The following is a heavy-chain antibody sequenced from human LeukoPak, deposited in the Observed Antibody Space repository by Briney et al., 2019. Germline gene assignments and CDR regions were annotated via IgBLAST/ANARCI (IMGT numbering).Heavy chain of an antibody. V-gene: IGHV3-7*03. CDR1: GLTFSSSW. J-gene: IGHJ6*02. Sequence: GGSLRLSCAVSGLTFSSSWMDWVRQAPGKGLEWVASINPDGNKKYSADSVKGRFTISRDNAENSLYLQMNSLRVEDTAVYYCARIPSSRYDFWSGYYTNYYYGMDVWGQGTTVTVSS. D-gene: IGHD3-3*01. CDR3: ARIPSSRYDFWSGYYTNYYYGMDV. CDR2: INPDGNKK.